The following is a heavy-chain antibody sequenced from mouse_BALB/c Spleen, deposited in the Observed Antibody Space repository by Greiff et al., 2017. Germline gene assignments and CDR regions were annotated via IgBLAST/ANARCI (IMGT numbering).Heavy chain of an antibody. J-gene: IGHJ4*01. D-gene: IGHD1-2*01. V-gene: IGHV2-4-1*01. CDR2: IWSGGST. Sequence: QVQLKQSGPGLVQPSQSLSFSCTASGFSLTSYGVHWVRQSPGQGLEWLGVIWSGGSTDYNAAFISRLSISKDNSKSQVFFKMNSLQADDTAIYYCATPLLRLDAMDYWGQGTSVTVSA. CDR3: ATPLLRLDAMDY. CDR1: GFSLTSYG.